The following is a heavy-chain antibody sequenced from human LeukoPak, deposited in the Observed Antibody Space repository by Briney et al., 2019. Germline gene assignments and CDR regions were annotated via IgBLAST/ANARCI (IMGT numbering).Heavy chain of an antibody. CDR1: GYTFTGYY. CDR2: INPNSGGT. Sequence: ASVKVSCKASGYTFTGYYMHWVRQAPGQGLEWMGWINPNSGGTNYAQKFQGRVTMTRDTSISTAYMELSRLRSDDTAVYYCARGSRPGGVVPAANFDYWGQGTLVTVSS. CDR3: ARGSRPGGVVPAANFDY. V-gene: IGHV1-2*02. D-gene: IGHD2-2*01. J-gene: IGHJ4*02.